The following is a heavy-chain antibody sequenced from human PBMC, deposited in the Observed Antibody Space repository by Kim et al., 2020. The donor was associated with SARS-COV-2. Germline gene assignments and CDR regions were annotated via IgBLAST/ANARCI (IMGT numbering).Heavy chain of an antibody. V-gene: IGHV3-33*01. CDR1: GFTFSSYG. D-gene: IGHD5-12*01. Sequence: GGSLRLSCAASGFTFSSYGMHWVRQAPGKGLEWVAVIWYDGSNKYYADSVKGRFTISRDNSKNTLYLQMNSLRAEDTAVYYCARDGISGYDPFYYYYGMDVWGQGTTVTVSS. CDR2: IWYDGSNK. CDR3: ARDGISGYDPFYYYYGMDV. J-gene: IGHJ6*02.